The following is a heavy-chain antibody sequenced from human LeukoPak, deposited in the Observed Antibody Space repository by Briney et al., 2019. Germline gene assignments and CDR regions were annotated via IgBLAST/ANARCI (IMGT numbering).Heavy chain of an antibody. D-gene: IGHD3-10*01. CDR3: ARDYYDSGSYGWFDP. CDR1: GFTFSDYY. CDR2: ISSSTGYT. J-gene: IGHJ5*02. Sequence: GGSLRLSCAASGFTFSDYYISWIRQAPGKGLEWISHISSSTGYTKYADSVKGRLTISRDNAKNSLYLEMNSLRDEDTALYYCARDYYDSGSYGWFDPWGHGTLVSVSS. V-gene: IGHV3-11*05.